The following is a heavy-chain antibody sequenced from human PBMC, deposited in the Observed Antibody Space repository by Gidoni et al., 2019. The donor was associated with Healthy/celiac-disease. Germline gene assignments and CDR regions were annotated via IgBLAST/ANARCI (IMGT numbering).Heavy chain of an antibody. CDR2: ISSNGGST. CDR3: ARLGPGTTDAFDI. Sequence: EVQLVESGGGLVQPGGSLRLSWAASGFTFSSYAMHWVRQAPGKGLEYVSAISSNGGSTYYANSVKGRFTISRDNSKNTLYLQMGSLRAEDMAVYYCARLGPGTTDAFDIWGQGTMVTVSS. J-gene: IGHJ3*02. V-gene: IGHV3-64*01. D-gene: IGHD1-1*01. CDR1: GFTFSSYA.